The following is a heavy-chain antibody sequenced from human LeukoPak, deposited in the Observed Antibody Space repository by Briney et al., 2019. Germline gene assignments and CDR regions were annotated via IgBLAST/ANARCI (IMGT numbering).Heavy chain of an antibody. CDR1: GFTFSSYS. CDR2: ISSSSSYI. J-gene: IGHJ4*02. D-gene: IGHD2-21*01. CDR3: ARDRVNIVVVSASEY. V-gene: IGHV3-21*01. Sequence: GGSLRLSCAASGFTFSSYSMNWVRQAPGKGLEWVSSISSSSSYIYYADSVKGRFTISRDNAKNSLYLQMNSLRAEDTAVYYCARDRVNIVVVSASEYWGQGTLVSVSS.